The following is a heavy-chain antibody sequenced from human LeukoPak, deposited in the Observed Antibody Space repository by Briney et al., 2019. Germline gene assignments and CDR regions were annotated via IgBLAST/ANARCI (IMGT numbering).Heavy chain of an antibody. CDR1: GYTFTDYY. J-gene: IGHJ4*02. V-gene: IGHV1-2*02. D-gene: IGHD6-19*01. Sequence: ASVKVSCKASGYTFTDYYIHCVRQAPGRGLEWMGWINPNSGDTNYAQKFQGRVTMTSDTSISTAYMELSSLRSDDTAIYYCARRPHSSGWSSSITLFEHWGQGTLVTVSS. CDR3: ARRPHSSGWSSSITLFEH. CDR2: INPNSGDT.